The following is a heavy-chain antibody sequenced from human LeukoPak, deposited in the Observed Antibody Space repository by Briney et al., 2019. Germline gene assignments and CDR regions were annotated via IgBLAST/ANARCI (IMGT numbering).Heavy chain of an antibody. CDR1: GFTFNTYT. V-gene: IGHV3-48*01. Sequence: GGSLRLSCAASGFTFNTYTMNWVRQAPGKGLEWVSHISGTGSTIYYADSVKGRFTISRDNAKNSLYLHMNSLRAEDTAVYYCARRFGYWGQGTLVTVSS. CDR2: ISGTGSTI. J-gene: IGHJ4*02. CDR3: ARRFGY.